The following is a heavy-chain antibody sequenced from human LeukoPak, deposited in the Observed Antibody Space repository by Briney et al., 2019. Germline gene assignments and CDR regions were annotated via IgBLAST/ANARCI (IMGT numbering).Heavy chain of an antibody. CDR1: GGTLSTYE. CDR3: ATRLPFTGYKN. J-gene: IGHJ4*01. CDR2: MSRTADRT. V-gene: IGHV3-48*03. Sequence: GGSLRLSCTIFGGTLSTYEFTWVRQAPGKRPEWISYMSRTADRTDHADSVKGRFTMSRDNAKNSVYLQMNSLRVDDTAIYYCATRLPFTGYKNWGQGTLVTVSS. D-gene: IGHD5-24*01.